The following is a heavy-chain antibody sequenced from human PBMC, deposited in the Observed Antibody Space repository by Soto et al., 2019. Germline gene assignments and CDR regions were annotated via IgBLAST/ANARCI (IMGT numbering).Heavy chain of an antibody. D-gene: IGHD3-22*01. CDR1: GGSISSGGYY. V-gene: IGHV4-31*03. J-gene: IGHJ4*02. CDR3: ASTYYNASSGPFDY. CDR2: IYYSGST. Sequence: PSETLSLTCTVSGGSISSGGYYWSWVRQHPGKGLEWIGYIYYSGSTYYNPSLKSRVTISVDTSKNQFSLKLSSVTAADTAFYYCASTYYNASSGPFDYWGQGTLVTVS.